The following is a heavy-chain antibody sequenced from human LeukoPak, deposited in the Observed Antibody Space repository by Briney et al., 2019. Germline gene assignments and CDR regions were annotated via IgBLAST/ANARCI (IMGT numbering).Heavy chain of an antibody. CDR1: GFTVSSNY. J-gene: IGHJ6*03. CDR3: AKDGVWIGEKKANMDV. D-gene: IGHD3-10*01. V-gene: IGHV3-53*01. Sequence: GGSLRLSCAASGFTVSSNYMSWVRQAPGKGLEWVSVIYSGGSTYYADSVKGRFTISRDNSKNTLYLQMNSLRAEDTAVYYCAKDGVWIGEKKANMDVWGKGTTVSISS. CDR2: IYSGGST.